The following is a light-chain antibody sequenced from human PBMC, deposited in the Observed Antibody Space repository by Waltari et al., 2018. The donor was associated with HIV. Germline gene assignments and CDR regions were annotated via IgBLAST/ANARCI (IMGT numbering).Light chain of an antibody. J-gene: IGLJ1*01. Sequence: QSALTQPRSVSGSPGQSVTISCTGTSSDVGSYKYVSWYQLRPCKAPKLIIPDVDKRPSWVPARFSGSKSGNTASLTISGLQAEDEADYYCCSYTGTYTRYVFGTGAKVTVL. CDR2: DVD. CDR3: CSYTGTYTRYV. V-gene: IGLV2-11*01. CDR1: SSDVGSYKY.